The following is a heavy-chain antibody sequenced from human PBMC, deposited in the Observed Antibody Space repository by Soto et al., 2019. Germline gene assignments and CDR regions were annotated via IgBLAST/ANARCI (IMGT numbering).Heavy chain of an antibody. CDR2: IDPSDSQT. D-gene: IGHD3-22*01. V-gene: IGHV5-10-1*01. J-gene: IGHJ4*02. CDR3: ARQIYDSDTGPNFQYYFDS. Sequence: GESLKISCKGSGYSFAAYCITWVLQRPWKGLEWMGRIDPSDSQTYYSPSFRGHVTISVTKSITTVFLQWSSLRASDTAMYYCARQIYDSDTGPNFQYYFDSWGQGTPVTVSS. CDR1: GYSFAAYC.